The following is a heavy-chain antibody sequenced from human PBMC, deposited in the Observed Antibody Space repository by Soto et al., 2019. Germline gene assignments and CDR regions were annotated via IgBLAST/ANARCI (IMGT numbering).Heavy chain of an antibody. CDR3: ARTQAPLGYYDYVWGSYRYTWFDP. CDR2: IYYSGST. Sequence: SETLSLTCTVSGGSISSGGYYWSWIRQHPGKGLEWIGYIYYSGSTYYNPSLKSRVTISVDTSKNQFSLKLSSVTAADTAVYYCARTQAPLGYYDYVWGSYRYTWFDPWGQGTLVTVSS. V-gene: IGHV4-31*03. J-gene: IGHJ5*02. CDR1: GGSISSGGYY. D-gene: IGHD3-16*02.